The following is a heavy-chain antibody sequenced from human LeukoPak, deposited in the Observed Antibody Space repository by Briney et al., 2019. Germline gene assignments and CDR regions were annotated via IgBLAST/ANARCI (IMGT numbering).Heavy chain of an antibody. V-gene: IGHV3-21*01. D-gene: IGHD5-24*01. Sequence: PGGSLRLSCAASGFTFSTYSMNCVRHAPGKGLECISYISTSSIYIYYADSVKGRFTISRDNARNSLYLQMNSLRAEDTAVYYCARDHGHDWFDPWGQGTLVTVSS. J-gene: IGHJ5*02. CDR3: ARDHGHDWFDP. CDR2: ISTSSIYI. CDR1: GFTFSTYS.